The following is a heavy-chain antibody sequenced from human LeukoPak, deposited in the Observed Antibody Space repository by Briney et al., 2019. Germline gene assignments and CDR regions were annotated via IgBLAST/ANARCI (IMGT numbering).Heavy chain of an antibody. Sequence: SETLSLTCAVYGGSFSGYYWSWIRQPPGKGLEWIGEINHSGSTNYNPSLKSRVTISVDTSKNQFSLKLSSVTAADTAVYYCARAPLPRSWFDSWGQGTLVTVSS. CDR1: GGSFSGYY. J-gene: IGHJ5*01. V-gene: IGHV4-34*01. CDR2: INHSGST. CDR3: ARAPLPRSWFDS.